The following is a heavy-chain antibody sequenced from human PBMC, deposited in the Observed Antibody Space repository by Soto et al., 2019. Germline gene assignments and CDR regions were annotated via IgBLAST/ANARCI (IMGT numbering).Heavy chain of an antibody. CDR2: INQDGSEK. Sequence: EVQLVESGGGLVQPGGSLRLSCAASGFTFSSYWMSWVRQAPGKGLEWVANINQDGSEKYYVDSVKGRFTISRDNAKNSLYLQMNSLKGEETTVYYCAGGMERGYSGYDWNFDCWGQGALVTVSS. CDR1: GFTFSSYW. V-gene: IGHV3-7*01. J-gene: IGHJ4*02. CDR3: AGGMERGYSGYDWNFDC. D-gene: IGHD5-12*01.